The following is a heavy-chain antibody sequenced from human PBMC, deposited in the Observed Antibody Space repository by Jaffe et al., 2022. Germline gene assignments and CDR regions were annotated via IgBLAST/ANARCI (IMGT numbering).Heavy chain of an antibody. CDR2: ITPFNGNT. Sequence: QMQLVQSGAEVKKTGSSVKVSCKASGYTFTYRYLHWVRQAPGQALEWMGWITPFNGNTNYAQKFQDRVTITRDRSMSTAYMELSSLRSEDTAMYYCASSPPYMGSQAGTFDIWGQGTMVTVSS. D-gene: IGHD2-21*01. J-gene: IGHJ3*02. CDR1: GYTFTYRY. V-gene: IGHV1-45*02. CDR3: ASSPPYMGSQAGTFDI.